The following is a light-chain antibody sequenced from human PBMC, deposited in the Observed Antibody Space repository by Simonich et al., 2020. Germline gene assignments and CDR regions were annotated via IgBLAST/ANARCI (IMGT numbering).Light chain of an antibody. CDR2: KDS. Sequence: SYELTQPPLVSVSPGQTARITCSGDALPKHYAYWYQQKPGQAPVLVIYKDSERPSGIPERFAGSSSGTTVTLTISGVQAEDEADYYCQSADSSGTYVVFGGGTKLTVL. J-gene: IGLJ2*01. V-gene: IGLV3-25*03. CDR1: ALPKHY. CDR3: QSADSSGTYVV.